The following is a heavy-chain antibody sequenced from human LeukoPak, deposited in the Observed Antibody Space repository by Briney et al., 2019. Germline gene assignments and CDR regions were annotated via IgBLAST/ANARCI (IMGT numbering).Heavy chain of an antibody. Sequence: PGGSLRLSCAASGFTFSSYAMSWVRQAPGKGLEWVLSLTASGGNTYYADSVKGRFTISRDNSKNTVYLQMNSLRAEDTAVYFCAKSYYYYYMDVWGKGTTVTVSS. CDR2: LTASGGNT. V-gene: IGHV3-23*01. CDR1: GFTFSSYA. J-gene: IGHJ6*03. CDR3: AKSYYYYYMDV.